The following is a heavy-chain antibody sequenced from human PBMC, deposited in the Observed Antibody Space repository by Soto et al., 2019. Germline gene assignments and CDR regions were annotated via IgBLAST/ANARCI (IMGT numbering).Heavy chain of an antibody. Sequence: PWGSQSLSCTASGFTFRIYGRNWIRPATRKWLLWVSSISSSSSYIYYADSVKGRFTISRDNAKNSLYLQMNSLRAEDTAVYYCARGKADFWSGYYYYYYGMDVWGQGTTVNVSS. V-gene: IGHV3-21*01. J-gene: IGHJ6*02. CDR1: GFTFRIYG. CDR3: ARGKADFWSGYYYYYYGMDV. D-gene: IGHD3-3*01. CDR2: ISSSSSYI.